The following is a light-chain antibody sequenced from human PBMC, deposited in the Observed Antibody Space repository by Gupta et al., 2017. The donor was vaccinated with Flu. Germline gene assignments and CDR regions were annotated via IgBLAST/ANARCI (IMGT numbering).Light chain of an antibody. CDR1: QSVRTN. V-gene: IGKV3-15*01. J-gene: IGKJ4*01. CDR2: GSS. Sequence: EIVMTQSPATLSVSPGERATLSCGASQSVRTNVAWYQQKPGQAPRLLIYGSSTSDTDVPARFSGSGYGTELTLTISSRQLEDFAVYSCQRYKNWPFLTFGGGTKVEIK. CDR3: QRYKNWPFLT.